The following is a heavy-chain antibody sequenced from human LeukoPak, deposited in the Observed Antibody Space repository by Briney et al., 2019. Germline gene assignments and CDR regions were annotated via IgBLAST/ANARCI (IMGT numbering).Heavy chain of an antibody. J-gene: IGHJ4*02. Sequence: PGGSLRLSCAASGFTFSRYWMTWVRQAPGKGLEWLANIKQEGTEKYYVDSVKGRFTISRDNTKKSLYLQVTSLRVEDTAVYYCARADDMSIAVAGFDFWGQGTLVTVSS. CDR1: GFTFSRYW. V-gene: IGHV3-7*01. CDR2: IKQEGTEK. D-gene: IGHD6-19*01. CDR3: ARADDMSIAVAGFDF.